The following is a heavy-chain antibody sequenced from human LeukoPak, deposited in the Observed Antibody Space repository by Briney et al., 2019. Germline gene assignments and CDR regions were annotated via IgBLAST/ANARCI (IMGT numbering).Heavy chain of an antibody. CDR3: ARVGNIVVVPAAIDY. D-gene: IGHD2-2*01. Sequence: GGSLRLSCAASGFTFSSYSMNWVRQAPGKGLEWVSYISSSSSTIYYADSVKGRFTIFRDNAKNSLYLQMNSLRAEDTAVYYCARVGNIVVVPAAIDYWGQGTLVTVSS. J-gene: IGHJ4*02. V-gene: IGHV3-48*04. CDR2: ISSSSSTI. CDR1: GFTFSSYS.